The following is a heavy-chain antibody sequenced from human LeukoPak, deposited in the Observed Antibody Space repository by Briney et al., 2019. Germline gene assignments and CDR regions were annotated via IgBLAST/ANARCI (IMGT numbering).Heavy chain of an antibody. Sequence: SETLSLTCTVSGGSISSSSYYWGWIRQPPGKGLEWIGSIYYSGSTYYNPSLKSRVTISVDTSKNQFSLKLSSMTAADTAVYYCARDLGYSYGYNYWGQGTLVTVSS. CDR2: IYYSGST. CDR1: GGSISSSSYY. V-gene: IGHV4-39*07. J-gene: IGHJ4*02. CDR3: ARDLGYSYGYNY. D-gene: IGHD5-18*01.